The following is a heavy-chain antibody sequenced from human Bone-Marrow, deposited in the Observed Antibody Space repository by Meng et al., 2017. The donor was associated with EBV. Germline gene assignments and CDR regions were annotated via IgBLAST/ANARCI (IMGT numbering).Heavy chain of an antibody. CDR2: IYDGGTT. Sequence: QESGPGVVNPSANLSLTCTVTGASVSGGTYHWSLIRQPPGKELEWIGYIYDGGTTIYNPSLKSRVTILVDASKNQFSLKLSSVTTADTAVYYCAKSRSSTPGVVDYWGQGTLVTVSS. CDR1: GASVSGGTYH. J-gene: IGHJ4*02. D-gene: IGHD3-10*01. CDR3: AKSRSSTPGVVDY. V-gene: IGHV4-61*01.